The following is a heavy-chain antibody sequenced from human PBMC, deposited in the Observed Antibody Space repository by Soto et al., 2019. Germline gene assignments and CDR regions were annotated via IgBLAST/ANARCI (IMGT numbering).Heavy chain of an antibody. CDR1: GFTFGDYA. J-gene: IGHJ4*02. CDR3: TRCTRGVCLHDY. D-gene: IGHD2-8*02. V-gene: IGHV3-49*04. CDR2: IRSKAYGGTT. Sequence: TGGSLRLSCTASGFTFGDYAMSWVRQAPGKGLEWVGFIRSKAYGGTTEYAASVKGRFTISRDDSKSIAYLQMNSLKTEDTAVYYCTRCTRGVCLHDYWGQGTLVTVSS.